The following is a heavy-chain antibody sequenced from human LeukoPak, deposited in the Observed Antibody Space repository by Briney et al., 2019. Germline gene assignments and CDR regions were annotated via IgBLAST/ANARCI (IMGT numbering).Heavy chain of an antibody. CDR3: ATGEELTRGPSWFDP. J-gene: IGHJ5*02. Sequence: ASVKVSCKVSGYTLTELSMHWVRQAPGKGLERMGGFDPEDGETIYAQKFQGRVTMTEDTSTDTAYMELSSLRSEDTAVYYCATGEELTRGPSWFDPWGQGTLVTVSS. CDR1: GYTLTELS. D-gene: IGHD1-26*01. CDR2: FDPEDGET. V-gene: IGHV1-24*01.